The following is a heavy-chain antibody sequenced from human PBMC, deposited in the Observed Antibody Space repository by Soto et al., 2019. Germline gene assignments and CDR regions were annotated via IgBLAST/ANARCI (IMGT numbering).Heavy chain of an antibody. CDR3: ARDFTGWPPDGVDY. D-gene: IGHD3-16*01. Sequence: ASVKVSCKTSDYTFTSYGISWVRQAPGQGLEWMGWINPYNGNTNYAQNLRGRVTMTTDASTRTAYMELRSLRYDDTAIYYCARDFTGWPPDGVDYWGQGTQVTVPQ. J-gene: IGHJ4*02. V-gene: IGHV1-18*01. CDR1: DYTFTSYG. CDR2: INPYNGNT.